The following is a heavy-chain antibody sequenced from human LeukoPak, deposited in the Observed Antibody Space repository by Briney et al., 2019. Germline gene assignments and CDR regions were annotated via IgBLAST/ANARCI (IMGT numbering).Heavy chain of an antibody. CDR3: ASGVDTADY. Sequence: SETLSLTCTISGDSISRSNYYWGWIRQPPGKGLEWIGSIYYSGSTYYNPSLKSRVTISVDTSKNQFSLKLSSVTAADTAVYYCASGVDTADYWGQGTLVTVSS. J-gene: IGHJ4*02. V-gene: IGHV4-39*07. D-gene: IGHD5-18*01. CDR2: IYYSGST. CDR1: GDSISRSNYY.